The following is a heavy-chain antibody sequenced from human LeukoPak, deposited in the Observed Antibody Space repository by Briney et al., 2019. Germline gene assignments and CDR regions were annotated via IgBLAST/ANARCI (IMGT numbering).Heavy chain of an antibody. Sequence: GTSVKVSCKASGFTFTSSAVQWVRQARGQRLEWIGWIVVGSGNTNYAQKFEVRVTITRDMSTSTAYMELSSLRSEDTAVYYCAADGNSGSYPFDYWGQGTLVTVSS. CDR3: AADGNSGSYPFDY. J-gene: IGHJ4*02. V-gene: IGHV1-58*01. CDR2: IVVGSGNT. CDR1: GFTFTSSA. D-gene: IGHD1-26*01.